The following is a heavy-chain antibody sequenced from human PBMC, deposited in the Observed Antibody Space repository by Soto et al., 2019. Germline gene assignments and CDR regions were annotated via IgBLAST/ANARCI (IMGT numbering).Heavy chain of an antibody. CDR1: GGNFRSQSIS. J-gene: IGHJ6*02. CDR3: ARDRHVAAPGTVETNYYYGMDV. D-gene: IGHD6-13*01. CDR2: AIPVLGVA. Sequence: QVQLVQSGAEVKKPGSSVKVSCKASGGNFRSQSISISWVRQAPGQGLEWMGRAIPVLGVANYAQKFQGRVTITADKFTSTVYMELSSLRSEDTAVYYCARDRHVAAPGTVETNYYYGMDVWGQGTTVTVSS. V-gene: IGHV1-69*08.